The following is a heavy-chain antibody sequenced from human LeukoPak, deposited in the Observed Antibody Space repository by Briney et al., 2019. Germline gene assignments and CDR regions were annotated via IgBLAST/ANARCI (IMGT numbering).Heavy chain of an antibody. CDR2: IYTSGST. D-gene: IGHD6-19*01. Sequence: SETLSLTCTVSGGSISSYYWSWIRQPAGKGLEWIGRIYTSGSTNYNPSLKSRVTMSVDTSKNQFSLKLSSVTAADTAVYYCAVAAPTEQFVTSWIDYWGQGTLVTVSS. V-gene: IGHV4-4*07. J-gene: IGHJ4*02. CDR3: AVAAPTEQFVTSWIDY. CDR1: GGSISSYY.